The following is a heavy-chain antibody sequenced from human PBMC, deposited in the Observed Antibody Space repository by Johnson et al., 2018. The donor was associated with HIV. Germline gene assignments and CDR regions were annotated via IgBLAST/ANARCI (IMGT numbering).Heavy chain of an antibody. CDR2: ISSSGSTI. Sequence: VQVVESGGGVVQPGRSLRLSCAASGFTFSDYYMSWIRQAPGKGLEWVSYISSSGSTIYYADSVKGRFTISRDNAKNSLYLQMNSLRAEDTALYFCARGSRYCSGGSCPEAFDIWGQGTMVTVSS. CDR3: ARGSRYCSGGSCPEAFDI. D-gene: IGHD2-15*01. CDR1: GFTFSDYY. J-gene: IGHJ3*02. V-gene: IGHV3-11*01.